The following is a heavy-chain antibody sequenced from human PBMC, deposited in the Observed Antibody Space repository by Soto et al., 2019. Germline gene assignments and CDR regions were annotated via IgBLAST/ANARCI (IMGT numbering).Heavy chain of an antibody. CDR1: GYTFTSYD. J-gene: IGHJ4*02. CDR2: MNPNSGNT. D-gene: IGHD6-6*01. CDR3: ARVFLGLTYSSALSADY. V-gene: IGHV1-8*01. Sequence: ASVKVSCKASGYTFTSYDIKWVRQATGQGFEWMGWMNPNSGNTGYAQKFQGRVTMTRNTSISTAYMELSSLRSEDTAVYYCARVFLGLTYSSALSADYWGQGTLVTVSS.